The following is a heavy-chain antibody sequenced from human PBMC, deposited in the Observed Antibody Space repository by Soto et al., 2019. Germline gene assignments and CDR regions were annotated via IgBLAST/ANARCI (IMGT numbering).Heavy chain of an antibody. V-gene: IGHV1-69*13. CDR1: GGTFSSYA. CDR3: ASFNRLGYFDY. Sequence: SVRVSCMASGGTFSSYAISWVRQAPGQGLEWMGGIIPIFGTANYAQKFQGRVTITADESTNTAHMELSSLRSEDTAVYYCASFNRLGYFDYWGQGTLVTVSS. CDR2: IIPIFGTA. J-gene: IGHJ4*02.